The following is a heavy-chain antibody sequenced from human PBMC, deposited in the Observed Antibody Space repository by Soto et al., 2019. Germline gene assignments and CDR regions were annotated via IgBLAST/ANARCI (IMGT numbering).Heavy chain of an antibody. V-gene: IGHV4-31*01. D-gene: IGHD5-18*01. J-gene: IGHJ3*02. CDR3: AWPGNNYGNQDAFDI. CDR2: IYYSGST. CDR1: GGSISSGGYY. Sequence: QVQLQESGPRLVKPSQTLSLTCTVSGGSISSGGYYWSWIRQHPGKGLEWIGYIYYSGSTYYNPSLKSLVTISLDMSKNQFSQQLSSVTAADTAVYYCAWPGNNYGNQDAFDIWGQGTMVTVSS.